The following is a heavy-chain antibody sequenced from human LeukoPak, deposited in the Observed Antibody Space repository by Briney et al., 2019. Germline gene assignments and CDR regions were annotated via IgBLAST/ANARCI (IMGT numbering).Heavy chain of an antibody. V-gene: IGHV3-30*03. J-gene: IGHJ5*02. D-gene: IGHD1-26*01. CDR1: GFTLNYG. Sequence: GGSLRLSCAASGFTLNYGMHWVRQAPGKGLEWVAVISYDERNKYYADSVKGRFTISRDNSKNTLYLQMNSLGAEDKAVYYCARDRENWFDPWGQGTLVTVSS. CDR3: ARDRENWFDP. CDR2: ISYDERNK.